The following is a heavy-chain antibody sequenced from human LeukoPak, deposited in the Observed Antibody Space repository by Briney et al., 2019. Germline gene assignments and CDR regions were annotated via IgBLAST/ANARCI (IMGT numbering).Heavy chain of an antibody. CDR1: GGSFSGYY. CDR2: INHSGST. Sequence: SETLSLTCAVYGGSFSGYYWSWIRQPPGKGLEWIGEINHSGSTNYNPSLKSRVTISVDTSKNQFSLKLSSVTAADTAVYYCARDVEYCTNGVCYEANWFDPWGQGTLVTVSS. V-gene: IGHV4-34*01. CDR3: ARDVEYCTNGVCYEANWFDP. J-gene: IGHJ5*02. D-gene: IGHD2-8*01.